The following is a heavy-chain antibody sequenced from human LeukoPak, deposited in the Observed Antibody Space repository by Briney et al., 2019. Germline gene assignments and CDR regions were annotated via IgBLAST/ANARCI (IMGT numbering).Heavy chain of an antibody. D-gene: IGHD3-22*01. Sequence: GGSLRLSCAASGFTDSSNYMSWVRQAPGKGLEWVSVIYSGGSTYYADSVKGRFTISRDNSKNTLYLQMNSLRAEDTAVYYCARAHYYDSSGYLSVSYFDYWGQGTLVTVSS. V-gene: IGHV3-53*01. CDR1: GFTDSSNY. J-gene: IGHJ4*02. CDR2: IYSGGST. CDR3: ARAHYYDSSGYLSVSYFDY.